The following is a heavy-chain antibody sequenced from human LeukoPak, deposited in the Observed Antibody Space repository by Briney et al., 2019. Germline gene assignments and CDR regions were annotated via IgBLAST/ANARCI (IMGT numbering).Heavy chain of an antibody. D-gene: IGHD3-22*01. J-gene: IGHJ4*02. V-gene: IGHV4-30-4*01. CDR2: IYYSGST. CDR1: GGSISSGDYY. CDR3: ARGGRAHYYDSSGYYSFDY. Sequence: SQTLSLTCTVSGGSISSGDYYWSWIRQPPGKGLEWIGYIYYSGSTYYNPSLKSRVTISVDTSKNQFSLKLSSVTAADTAVYYCARGGRAHYYDSSGYYSFDYWGQGTLVTVSS.